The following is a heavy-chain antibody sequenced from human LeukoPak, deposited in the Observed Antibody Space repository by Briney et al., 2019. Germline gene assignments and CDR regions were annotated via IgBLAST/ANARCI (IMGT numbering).Heavy chain of an antibody. Sequence: SETLSLTCAVYGGSFSGYYWSWIRQPPGKGLEWIGEINHSGSTNYNPSLKSRVTISVDTSKNQFSLKLSSVTAADTAVYYCARVRQLLDYWYFDLWGRGTLVTVSS. D-gene: IGHD6-13*01. CDR1: GGSFSGYY. CDR2: INHSGST. V-gene: IGHV4-34*01. CDR3: ARVRQLLDYWYFDL. J-gene: IGHJ2*01.